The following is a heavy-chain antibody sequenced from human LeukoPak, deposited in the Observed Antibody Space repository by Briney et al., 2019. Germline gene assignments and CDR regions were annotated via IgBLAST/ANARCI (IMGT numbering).Heavy chain of an antibody. V-gene: IGHV4-34*01. Sequence: SETLSLTCAVHGGSFSDDYWSWIRQPPGKGLEWIGEINHSGSTHYNPSLKSRVTISVDTSKNQFSLNLTSVTAADTAVYSCASEIHEYGGNPPPYYFDYWGQGTLVTVSS. D-gene: IGHD4-23*01. J-gene: IGHJ4*02. CDR3: ASEIHEYGGNPPPYYFDY. CDR2: INHSGST. CDR1: GGSFSDDY.